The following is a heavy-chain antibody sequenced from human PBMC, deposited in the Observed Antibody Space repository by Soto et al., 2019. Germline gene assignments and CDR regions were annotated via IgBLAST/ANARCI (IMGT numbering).Heavy chain of an antibody. CDR1: GYTFTSYD. CDR2: MNPNSGNT. Sequence: GASVKVSCKASGYTFTSYDINWVRQATGQGLEWMGWMNPNSGNTGYAQKFQGRVTMTRNTSISTAYMELSSLRSEDTAVYYCARPYYYGSGNAYNWFDPWGQGTLVTVS. CDR3: ARPYYYGSGNAYNWFDP. D-gene: IGHD3-10*01. J-gene: IGHJ5*02. V-gene: IGHV1-8*01.